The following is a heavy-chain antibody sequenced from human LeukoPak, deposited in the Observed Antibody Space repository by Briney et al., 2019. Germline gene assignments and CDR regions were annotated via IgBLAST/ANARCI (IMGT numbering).Heavy chain of an antibody. CDR2: IYYSGST. D-gene: IGHD2-21*02. Sequence: SSETLSLTCTVSGGSISSYYWSWIRQPPGKGLEWIGYIYYSGSTNYNPSLKSRVTILADTSKNQFSLKLSSVTAADTAVYYCARDLCGGDCYLGYLDYWGQGTLVTVSS. J-gene: IGHJ4*02. V-gene: IGHV4-59*01. CDR3: ARDLCGGDCYLGYLDY. CDR1: GGSISSYY.